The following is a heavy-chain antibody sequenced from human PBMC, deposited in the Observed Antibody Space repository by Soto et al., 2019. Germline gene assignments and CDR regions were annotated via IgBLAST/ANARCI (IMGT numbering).Heavy chain of an antibody. V-gene: IGHV3-30*18. CDR3: AKDLWFGETPNGMDV. D-gene: IGHD3-10*01. CDR2: ISYDGSNK. J-gene: IGHJ6*02. Sequence: QVQLVESGGGVVQPGRSLRLSCAASGFTFSSYGMHWVRQAPGKGLEWVAVISYDGSNKYYADSVKGRFTISRDNSKTTLYLQMNSLRAEDTAVYYCAKDLWFGETPNGMDVWGQGTTVTVSS. CDR1: GFTFSSYG.